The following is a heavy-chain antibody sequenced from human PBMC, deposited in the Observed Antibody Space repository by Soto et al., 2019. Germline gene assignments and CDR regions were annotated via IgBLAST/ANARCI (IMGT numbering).Heavy chain of an antibody. CDR2: INAGNGNT. D-gene: IGHD2-2*01. CDR1: GYTFTSYA. J-gene: IGHJ6*03. Sequence: QVQLVQSGAEVKKPGASVKVSCKASGYTFTSYAMHWVRQAPGQRLEWMGWINAGNGNTKYSQKFQGRVTITRDTSASTAYMELSSLRYEDTAVYYCAGLASNHCSSTSCYSPMDVWGKGTTVTVSS. V-gene: IGHV1-3*01. CDR3: AGLASNHCSSTSCYSPMDV.